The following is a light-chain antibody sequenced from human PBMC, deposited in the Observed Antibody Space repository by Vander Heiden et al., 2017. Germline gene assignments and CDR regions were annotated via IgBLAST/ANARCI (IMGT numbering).Light chain of an antibody. CDR2: GAS. Sequence: ELGFTQSPGTLSLSPGEGATLSCRASQSVSSSYLAWYQQKPGQAPRLLIYGASSRATGIPDRFSGSGSGTDFTLTISRLEPEDFAVYYCQQYGSSQTFGQGTKLEIK. CDR3: QQYGSSQT. J-gene: IGKJ2*01. V-gene: IGKV3-20*01. CDR1: QSVSSSY.